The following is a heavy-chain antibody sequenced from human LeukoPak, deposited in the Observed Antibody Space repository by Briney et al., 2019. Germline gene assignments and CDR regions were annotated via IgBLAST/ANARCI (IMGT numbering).Heavy chain of an antibody. CDR1: GGTFSSYA. J-gene: IGHJ6*02. D-gene: IGHD7-27*01. Sequence: SVKVSCKASGGTFSSYAISWVRQAPGQGLEWMGRIIPILGIANYAQKFQGRVTITADKSTSTAYMELSSLRSEDTAVYYCARGSSGPDYYYGVDVWGQGTTVTVSS. CDR2: IIPILGIA. CDR3: ARGSSGPDYYYGVDV. V-gene: IGHV1-69*04.